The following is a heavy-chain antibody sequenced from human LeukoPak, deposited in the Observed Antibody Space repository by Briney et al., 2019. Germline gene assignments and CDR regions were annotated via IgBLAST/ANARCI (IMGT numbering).Heavy chain of an antibody. Sequence: ASVKVSCKASGGTFSSYAISWVRQAPGQGLEWMGGIIPIFGTANYAQKFQGRVTITADKSTSTAYMELSSLRSEDTAVYYCARGRADSSGYPTGRFDYWGQGTLVTVSS. CDR2: IIPIFGTA. D-gene: IGHD3-22*01. CDR3: ARGRADSSGYPTGRFDY. CDR1: GGTFSSYA. V-gene: IGHV1-69*06. J-gene: IGHJ4*02.